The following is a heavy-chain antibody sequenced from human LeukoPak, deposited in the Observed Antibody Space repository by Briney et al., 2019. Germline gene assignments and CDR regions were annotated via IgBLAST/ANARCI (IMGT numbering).Heavy chain of an antibody. CDR1: GFTFTNSA. J-gene: IGHJ4*02. V-gene: IGHV1-58*01. Sequence: TSVKVSCKASGFTFTNSAVQWVRQARGQRLEWIGWIVVGSGNTNYAQKFQERVTITRGMSKSTAYMELNSLRSEDTAVYFCAADLTYGSGRSDYWGQGTLVTVSS. D-gene: IGHD3-10*01. CDR2: IVVGSGNT. CDR3: AADLTYGSGRSDY.